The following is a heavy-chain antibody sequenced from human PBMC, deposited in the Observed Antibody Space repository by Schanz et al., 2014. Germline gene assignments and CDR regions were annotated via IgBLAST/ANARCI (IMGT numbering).Heavy chain of an antibody. J-gene: IGHJ4*02. D-gene: IGHD6-19*01. CDR1: GFTFSSYS. CDR2: VSRSTPDI. Sequence: EAQLLDSGGGLVQPGGSLRLSCTASGFTFSSYSMNWVRQAPGKGLEWVSYVSRSTPDIYYADSVKGRFTMSRDNAKNSVFLQMNSLRAEDTAVYYCAASSGWHPSTDYWGQGTLVTVSS. V-gene: IGHV3-48*01. CDR3: AASSGWHPSTDY.